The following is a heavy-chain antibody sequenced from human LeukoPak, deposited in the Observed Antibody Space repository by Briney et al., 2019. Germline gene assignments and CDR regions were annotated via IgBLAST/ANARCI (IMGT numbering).Heavy chain of an antibody. J-gene: IGHJ5*02. CDR2: IKSKTDGGTT. V-gene: IGHV3-15*01. CDR1: GFTFSNAW. Sequence: PGGSLRLSCAASGFTFSNAWMSWVRQAPGKGLEWVGRIKSKTDGGTTDYAAPVKGRFTISRDDSKNTLYLQMNSLKTEDTAVYYCTTDPDDIVVVPAATLPWGQGTLVTVSS. D-gene: IGHD2-2*01. CDR3: TTDPDDIVVVPAATLP.